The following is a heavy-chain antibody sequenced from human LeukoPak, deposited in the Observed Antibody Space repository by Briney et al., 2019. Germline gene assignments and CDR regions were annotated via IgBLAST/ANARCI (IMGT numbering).Heavy chain of an antibody. CDR2: ISSSGSTI. J-gene: IGHJ5*02. V-gene: IGHV3-48*03. Sequence: GGSLRLSCAASGFTFGSYEMNWVRQAPGKGLEWVSYISSSGSTIYYADSVKGRFTISRDNAKNSLYLQMNSLRAEDTAVYYCARGQVVVVAARENWFDPWGQGTLVTVSS. CDR1: GFTFGSYE. CDR3: ARGQVVVVAARENWFDP. D-gene: IGHD2-15*01.